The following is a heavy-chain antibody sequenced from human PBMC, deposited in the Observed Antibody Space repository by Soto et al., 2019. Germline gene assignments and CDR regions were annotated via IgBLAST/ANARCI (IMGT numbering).Heavy chain of an antibody. J-gene: IGHJ4*02. CDR2: INPNSGGT. Sequence: ASVKVSCKASGYTFTGYYMHWVRQAPGQGLEWMGWINPNSGGTNYAQKFQGRVTMTRDTSISTAYMELSRLRSDDTAVYYCARSRSKGGVVVVAATWDYWGQGTLVTVSS. CDR3: ARSRSKGGVVVVAATWDY. CDR1: GYTFTGYY. D-gene: IGHD2-15*01. V-gene: IGHV1-2*02.